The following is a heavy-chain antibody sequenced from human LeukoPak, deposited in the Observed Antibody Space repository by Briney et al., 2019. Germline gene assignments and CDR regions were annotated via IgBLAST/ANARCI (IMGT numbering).Heavy chain of an antibody. CDR2: MNPNSGNK. V-gene: IGHV1-8*01. CDR3: AVGGAPGTTGNYFDY. D-gene: IGHD1-14*01. J-gene: IGHJ4*02. CDR1: GYTFTSYD. Sequence: ASVKVSCKASGYTFTSYDINWVRQATGQGLEWMGWMNPNSGNKGYAQKFQGRVTMTRNTSINTAHMELTSLRSEDTAVYYCAVGGAPGTTGNYFDYWGQGTLVTVSS.